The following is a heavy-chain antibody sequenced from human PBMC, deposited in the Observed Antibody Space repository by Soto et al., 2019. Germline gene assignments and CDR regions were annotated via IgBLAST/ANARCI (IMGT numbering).Heavy chain of an antibody. CDR1: GYTFTGYY. CDR2: INASNGNT. D-gene: IGHD1-26*01. Sequence: ASVKVSCKASGYTFTGYYMHWVRQAPGQGLEWMGWINASNGNTKYSQKFQGRVTIARDTSASTAYMELSSLRSEDTAVYYCARDDSGSYERMLASDIWGQGTMVTVSS. J-gene: IGHJ3*02. V-gene: IGHV1-3*01. CDR3: ARDDSGSYERMLASDI.